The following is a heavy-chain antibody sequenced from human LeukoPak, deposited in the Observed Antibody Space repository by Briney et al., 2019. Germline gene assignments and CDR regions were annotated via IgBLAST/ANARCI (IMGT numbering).Heavy chain of an antibody. Sequence: GGSLRLSCAASGFTFRNYVVHWVRQAPGKGLEWVAVTSSDLNVKLYADSVKGRFTISRDNSRSTLYLQMNSLRPEDTAIYYCAREGYYGSGSPPSLYFDYWGQGTLVTVSS. V-gene: IGHV3-30-3*01. CDR3: AREGYYGSGSPPSLYFDY. J-gene: IGHJ4*02. D-gene: IGHD3-10*01. CDR1: GFTFRNYV. CDR2: TSSDLNVK.